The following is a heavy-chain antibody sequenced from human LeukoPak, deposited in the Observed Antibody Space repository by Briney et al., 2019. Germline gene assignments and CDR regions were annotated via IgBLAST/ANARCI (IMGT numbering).Heavy chain of an antibody. CDR3: AGGRGHIWFGELLEDY. CDR1: GGSISSGDYY. V-gene: IGHV4-30-4*01. J-gene: IGHJ4*02. Sequence: SETLSLTCTVSGGSISSGDYYWSWIRQPPGKGLEWIGYIYYSGSTYYNPSLKSRVTISVDTSKNQFSLKLSSVTAADTAVYYCAGGRGHIWFGELLEDYWGQGTLVTVSS. D-gene: IGHD3-10*01. CDR2: IYYSGST.